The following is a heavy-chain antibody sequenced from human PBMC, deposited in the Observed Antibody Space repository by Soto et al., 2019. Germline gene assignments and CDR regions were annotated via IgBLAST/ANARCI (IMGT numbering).Heavy chain of an antibody. Sequence: EVQLLESGGGLVQPGGSLRLSCAASGFTFSSYAMNWVRLAPGKGLEWVSVISGSGGSTYYADSVKGRFTISRDNSKKPLYLQMNSLRAEDTAVYYCAKRATGTYFDYWGQGTLVTVSS. CDR2: ISGSGGST. CDR1: GFTFSSYA. CDR3: AKRATGTYFDY. V-gene: IGHV3-23*01. D-gene: IGHD1-1*01. J-gene: IGHJ4*02.